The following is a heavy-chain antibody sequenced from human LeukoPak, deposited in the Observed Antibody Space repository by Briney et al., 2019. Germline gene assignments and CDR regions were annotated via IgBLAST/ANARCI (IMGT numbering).Heavy chain of an antibody. CDR1: GGSISSSSYY. CDR3: ARFWGLGLSRGPSGMDV. V-gene: IGHV4-39*07. J-gene: IGHJ6*02. Sequence: PSETLSLTCTVSGGSISSSSYYWGWIRQPPGKDLEWVGSMYYIGNAYYSPTLMSRVTMSVDTSKNQFSLKLSSVTAADTAVYYCARFWGLGLSRGPSGMDVWGQGTTVTVPS. D-gene: IGHD3-10*01. CDR2: MYYIGNA.